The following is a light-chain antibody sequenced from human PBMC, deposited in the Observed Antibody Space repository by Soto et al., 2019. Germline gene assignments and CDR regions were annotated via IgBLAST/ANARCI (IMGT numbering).Light chain of an antibody. J-gene: IGLJ2*01. CDR1: SSNIGNNY. V-gene: IGLV1-51*01. Sequence: QSVLTQPPSVSAAPGQKVTISCSGSSSNIGNNYVSWYQQLPGTVPKLLIYDSKKRPSGIPDRFSGSKSGTSATLGITGLQTGDEADYYCGTWDSSLSAVVFGGGTKLTVL. CDR2: DSK. CDR3: GTWDSSLSAVV.